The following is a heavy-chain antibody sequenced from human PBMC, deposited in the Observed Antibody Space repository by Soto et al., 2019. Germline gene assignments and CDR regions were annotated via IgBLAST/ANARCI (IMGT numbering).Heavy chain of an antibody. CDR3: ARATVVTLRTLDY. J-gene: IGHJ4*02. CDR2: IIPIRGVA. D-gene: IGHD2-15*01. V-gene: IGHV1-69*02. CDR1: GGTFSSYT. Sequence: QVQLVQSGAEVKKPGSSVKVSCKASGGTFSSYTISWERQAPGQGLEWMGRIIPIRGVANYAQKFQGRVTITADKSPRTAYMELSSLRSDDTAVHYRARATVVTLRTLDYWGQGTLVTVSS.